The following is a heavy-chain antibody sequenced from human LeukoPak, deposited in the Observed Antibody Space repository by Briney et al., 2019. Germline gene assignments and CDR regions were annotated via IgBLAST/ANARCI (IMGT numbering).Heavy chain of an antibody. Sequence: GGSLRLSCAASGFTFDDYGMTWVRQVPGKGLEWVSGINWNGGSTGYADSVKGRFTISRDNAKNSLFLQLNSLRAEDTAVYYCARKTYYYDSGSYSKSYYFDYWGQGTLVTVSS. J-gene: IGHJ4*02. CDR1: GFTFDDYG. D-gene: IGHD3-10*01. CDR2: INWNGGST. CDR3: ARKTYYYDSGSYSKSYYFDY. V-gene: IGHV3-20*04.